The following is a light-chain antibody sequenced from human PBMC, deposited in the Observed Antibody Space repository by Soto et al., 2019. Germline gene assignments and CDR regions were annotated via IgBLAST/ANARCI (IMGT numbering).Light chain of an antibody. CDR2: EVS. J-gene: IGLJ2*01. CDR1: RSDVGGYKY. CDR3: CSYAGSYTFVL. Sequence: QSVLTQPRSVSGSPGQSVTISCTGTRSDVGGYKYVSWYQQRPGKAPKLILYEVSKRPSGVPDRFSGSKSGGTASLSISGLQAEDEADYYCCSYAGSYTFVLFGGGTKVTVL. V-gene: IGLV2-11*01.